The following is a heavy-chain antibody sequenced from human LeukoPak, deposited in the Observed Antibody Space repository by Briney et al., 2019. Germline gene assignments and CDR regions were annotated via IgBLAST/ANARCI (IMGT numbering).Heavy chain of an antibody. Sequence: GGSLRLSCAASGFTLGSHDMHWVRQTTGEGLQWVAAIASGFQIFYAGSVKGRFTVSREDAKKSLYLQMNSLRAGDTAVYYCVREARGYHYTYFNYWGQGTLVTVSS. V-gene: IGHV3-13*01. J-gene: IGHJ4*02. D-gene: IGHD5-18*01. CDR1: GFTLGSHD. CDR3: VREARGYHYTYFNY. CDR2: IASGFQI.